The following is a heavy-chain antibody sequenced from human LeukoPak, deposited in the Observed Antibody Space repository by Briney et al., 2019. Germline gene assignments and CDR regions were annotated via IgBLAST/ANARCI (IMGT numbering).Heavy chain of an antibody. CDR1: GFTVSSNY. CDR2: IYSGGST. CDR3: ARDGRGDLTWIQLWSPFDY. Sequence: GGSLRLSCAASGFTVSSNYMSWVRQAPGKGLEWVSVIYSGGSTYYADSVKGRFTISRDNSKNTLYLQKNSLRTEDTAVYYCARDGRGDLTWIQLWSPFDYWGQGALVTVSS. V-gene: IGHV3-66*02. D-gene: IGHD5-18*01. J-gene: IGHJ4*02.